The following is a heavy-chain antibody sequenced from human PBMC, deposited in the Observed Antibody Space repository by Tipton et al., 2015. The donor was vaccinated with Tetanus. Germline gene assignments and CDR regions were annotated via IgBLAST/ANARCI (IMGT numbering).Heavy chain of an antibody. V-gene: IGHV1-8*02. D-gene: IGHD1-26*01. CDR1: GDTFTLSD. CDR3: ARANSGHYYLDS. Sequence: QVQLVQSGAEVKKPGASVRVSCKASGDTFTLSDINWVRQAPGQGLEWMGWMNPYTGNTGYAQKFQGRVTMTRNTSIRTAYMELSSLTSEDTAVYYCARANSGHYYLDSWGQGTLVTVSS. CDR2: MNPYTGNT. J-gene: IGHJ4*02.